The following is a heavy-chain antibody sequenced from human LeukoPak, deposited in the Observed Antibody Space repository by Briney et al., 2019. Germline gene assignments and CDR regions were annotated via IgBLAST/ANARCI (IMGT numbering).Heavy chain of an antibody. V-gene: IGHV4-30-2*01. D-gene: IGHD1-1*01. CDR3: ARDPGLQLERRGFDY. J-gene: IGHJ4*02. CDR1: GGSISSGGYY. CDR2: IYHSGST. Sequence: SQTLSLTCTVSGGSISSGGYYWSWIRQPPGKGLEWIRYIYHSGSTYYNPSLKSRVTISVDRSKNQFSLKLSSVTAADTAVYYCARDPGLQLERRGFDYWGQGTLVTVSS.